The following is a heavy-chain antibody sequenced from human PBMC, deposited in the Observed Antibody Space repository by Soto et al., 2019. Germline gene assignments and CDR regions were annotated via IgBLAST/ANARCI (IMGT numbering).Heavy chain of an antibody. J-gene: IGHJ5*02. Sequence: GASVKVSCKASGYTFTGYYMHWVRQAPGQGLEWMGWINPNSGGTNYAQKFQGRVTMTWDTSISTAYMELSRLRSDDTAVYYCAREGGYCSGGSCPLYNWFDPWGQGTLVTVSS. V-gene: IGHV1-2*02. CDR2: INPNSGGT. CDR1: GYTFTGYY. D-gene: IGHD2-15*01. CDR3: AREGGYCSGGSCPLYNWFDP.